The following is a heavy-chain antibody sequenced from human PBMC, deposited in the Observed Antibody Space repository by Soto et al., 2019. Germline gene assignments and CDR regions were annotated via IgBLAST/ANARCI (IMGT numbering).Heavy chain of an antibody. CDR3: ARLWFGDLKETPIDS. V-gene: IGHV1-69*13. CDR1: GGTFSSYA. D-gene: IGHD3-10*01. Sequence: SVKVSCKASGGTFSSYAISWVRQAPGQGLEWMGGIIPIFGTANYAQKFQGRVTITADESTSTAYMELSSLRSEDTAVYYCARLWFGDLKETPIDSWGQGTLVTVSS. CDR2: IIPIFGTA. J-gene: IGHJ4*02.